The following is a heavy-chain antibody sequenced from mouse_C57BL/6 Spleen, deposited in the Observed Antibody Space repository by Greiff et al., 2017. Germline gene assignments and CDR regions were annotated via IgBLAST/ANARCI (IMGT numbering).Heavy chain of an antibody. V-gene: IGHV1-42*01. CDR2: INPSTGGT. CDR3: ARSSSNYAMDY. D-gene: IGHD6-1*01. Sequence: VQLKQPGPELVKPGASVKISCKASGYSFTGYYMNWVKQSPEKSLEWIGEINPSTGGTTYNQKFKAKATLTVDKSSSTAYMQLKSLTSEDSAVYYCARSSSNYAMDYWGQGTSVTVSS. J-gene: IGHJ4*01. CDR1: GYSFTGYY.